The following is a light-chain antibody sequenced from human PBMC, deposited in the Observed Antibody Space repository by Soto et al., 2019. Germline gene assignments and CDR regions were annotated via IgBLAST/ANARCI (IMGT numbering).Light chain of an antibody. CDR1: QSVSNNH. CDR3: QQYGSSPPYT. CDR2: GSS. Sequence: EVVLTQSPGTLSLSPGERATLSCRASQSVSNNHLAWYQQKPGQSPKLLIFGSSDRATGIPDRFSGSGSGTDFTLTISSLEPEDFAVYYCQQYGSSPPYTFGQGTKLEIK. J-gene: IGKJ2*01. V-gene: IGKV3-20*01.